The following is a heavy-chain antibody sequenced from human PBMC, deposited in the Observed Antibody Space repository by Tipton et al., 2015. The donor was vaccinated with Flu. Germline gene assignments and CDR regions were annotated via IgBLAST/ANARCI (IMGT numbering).Heavy chain of an antibody. Sequence: SLRLSCAASGFTFSNYAMSWVRQAPGKGLEWVSTISGSGGSTYYADSVKGRLTISRDKSKKTVYLQMNSLRAEDTAVYYCAKGWSSVYGLDVWGQGTTVIVSS. CDR3: AKGWSSVYGLDV. CDR2: ISGSGGST. J-gene: IGHJ6*02. CDR1: GFTFSNYA. V-gene: IGHV3-23*01. D-gene: IGHD6-25*01.